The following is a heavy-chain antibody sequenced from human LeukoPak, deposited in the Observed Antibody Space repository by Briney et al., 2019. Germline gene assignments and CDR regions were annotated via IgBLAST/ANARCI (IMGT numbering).Heavy chain of an antibody. CDR3: TRVTGLSGQVDS. D-gene: IGHD3-9*01. J-gene: IGHJ4*02. CDR1: GYSFTSYW. CDR2: IYPGDSDT. V-gene: IGHV5-51*01. Sequence: NHGESLKISCKGSGYSFTSYWIGWVRQMPGKGLEWMGIIYPGDSDTRYSPSFQGQVTISADKSISTAYLQWSSLKASDTAVYYCTRVTGLSGQVDSWGQGTLVTVSS.